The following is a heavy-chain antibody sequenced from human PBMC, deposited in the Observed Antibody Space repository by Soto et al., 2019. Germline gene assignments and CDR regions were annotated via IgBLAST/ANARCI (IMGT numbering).Heavy chain of an antibody. V-gene: IGHV4-59*01. CDR3: ARMERSKEGLSVYYFDF. J-gene: IGHJ4*02. Sequence: ASETLSLTCTVPSGSISGYFWSWIRQPPGKEPEWIGYIPYRGNTNYNPSLQSRVSISLVTSKNQISLKLDAVTASDTAVYYCARMERSKEGLSVYYFDFWGQGTLVTVSS. CDR2: IPYRGNT. D-gene: IGHD1-26*01. CDR1: SGSISGYF.